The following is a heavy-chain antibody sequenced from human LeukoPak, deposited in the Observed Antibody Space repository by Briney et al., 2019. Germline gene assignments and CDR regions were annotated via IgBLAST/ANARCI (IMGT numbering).Heavy chain of an antibody. CDR3: ARVFGDTLGWDYMDV. Sequence: GGSLRLSCAASGFTFSDHYMDWVRQAPGKGLEWVGRTRNRANSYTTEYAASVTGRFTISRDDSKNSLYLQKNSLKTEDTAVYYCARVFGDTLGWDYMDVWGKGTTVTVSS. J-gene: IGHJ6*03. CDR1: GFTFSDHY. CDR2: TRNRANSYTT. V-gene: IGHV3-72*01. D-gene: IGHD2-21*02.